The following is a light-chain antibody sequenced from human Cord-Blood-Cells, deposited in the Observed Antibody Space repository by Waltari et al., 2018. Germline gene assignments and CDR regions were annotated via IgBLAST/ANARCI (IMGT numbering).Light chain of an antibody. J-gene: IGLJ1*01. V-gene: IGLV2-18*02. CDR2: EVS. CDR1: SSDVGSYNL. Sequence: QSALTQPPSVSGSPGQSVTISCTGTSSDVGSYNLLSWYQQPPGTAPNLMISEVSNRPSGVPDRFSGSKSGNTASLTISGLQAEDEADYYCSSYTSSSTYVFGTGTKVTVL. CDR3: SSYTSSSTYV.